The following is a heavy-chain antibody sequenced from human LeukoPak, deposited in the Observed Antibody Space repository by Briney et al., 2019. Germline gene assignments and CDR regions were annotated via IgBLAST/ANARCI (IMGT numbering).Heavy chain of an antibody. CDR2: IYGDGRI. Sequence: GGSLRLSCAASGFTVSSNYMSWVRQAPGKGLEWVSVIYGDGRIHYADSVKGRFTISRDDSKDTLYLQMNSLRAEDTAVYYCARESGYSYGLAGFFDYWGQGTLVTVSS. J-gene: IGHJ4*02. D-gene: IGHD5-18*01. CDR3: ARESGYSYGLAGFFDY. CDR1: GFTVSSNY. V-gene: IGHV3-53*01.